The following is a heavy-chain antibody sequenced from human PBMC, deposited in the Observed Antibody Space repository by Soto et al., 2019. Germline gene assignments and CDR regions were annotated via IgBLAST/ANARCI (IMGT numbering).Heavy chain of an antibody. CDR3: ARVSSGYYLVFDY. V-gene: IGHV4-59*01. Sequence: SETLSLTCTVSGGSISSYYWSWIRQPPGKGLEWIGYIYYSGSTNYNPSLKSRVTISVDTSKNQFSLKLSSVTAADTAVYYCARVSSGYYLVFDYWGQGTLVTRLL. CDR2: IYYSGST. J-gene: IGHJ4*02. CDR1: GGSISSYY. D-gene: IGHD3-22*01.